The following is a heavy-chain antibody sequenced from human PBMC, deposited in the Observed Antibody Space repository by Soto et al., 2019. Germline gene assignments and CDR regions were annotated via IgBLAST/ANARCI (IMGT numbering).Heavy chain of an antibody. CDR3: ATHHCSSTSCYWYFDL. CDR1: GYTLTELS. Sequence: ASVKVSCKVSGYTLTELSMHWVRQAPGKGLEWMGGFDPEDGETIYAQKFQGRVTMTEDTSTDTAYMELSSLRSEDTAVYYCATHHCSSTSCYWYFDLWGRGTLVTVSS. CDR2: FDPEDGET. D-gene: IGHD2-2*01. J-gene: IGHJ2*01. V-gene: IGHV1-24*01.